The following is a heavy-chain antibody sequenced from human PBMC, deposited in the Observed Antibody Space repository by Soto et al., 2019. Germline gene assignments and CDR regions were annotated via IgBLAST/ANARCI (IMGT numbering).Heavy chain of an antibody. V-gene: IGHV1-2*02. CDR3: ARDSHYDILTGYSRNAFDM. D-gene: IGHD3-9*01. CDR2: INPNSGGT. J-gene: IGHJ3*02. CDR1: GYSFAGHY. Sequence: GASVKVSCKTSGYSFAGHYLHWVRQAPGQGLDWMGWINPNSGGTIYAQRFQGRVTMTRDTSISTAYMVLTSLRSDDTAVYYCARDSHYDILTGYSRNAFDMWGQGTVVTVSS.